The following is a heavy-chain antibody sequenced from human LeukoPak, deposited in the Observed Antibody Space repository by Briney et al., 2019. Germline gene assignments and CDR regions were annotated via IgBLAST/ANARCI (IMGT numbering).Heavy chain of an antibody. J-gene: IGHJ4*02. CDR1: GYTFTSYG. D-gene: IGHD3-22*01. CDR2: ISAYNGNT. V-gene: IGHV1-18*01. Sequence: ASVKVSCKASGYTFTSYGISWVRQAPGQGLEWMGWISAYNGNTNYAQKLQGRVTMTTDTSTSTAYMELSSLRSEDTAVYYCARDNDSSGYPDYWGQGTLVTVSS. CDR3: ARDNDSSGYPDY.